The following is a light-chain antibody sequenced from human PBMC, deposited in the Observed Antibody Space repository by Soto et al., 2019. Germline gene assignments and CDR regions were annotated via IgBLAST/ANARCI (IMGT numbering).Light chain of an antibody. Sequence: QSALTQPASVSGSPGQSITISCTGTSSDVGGYNYVSWYQQHPGKAPKLMIYEVNERPAGVPDRFSGSKSDNTASLTVSGLRTEDEADYYCSSYAGSNNLIFGGGTKLTVL. CDR3: SSYAGSNNLI. CDR1: SSDVGGYNY. CDR2: EVN. V-gene: IGLV2-8*01. J-gene: IGLJ2*01.